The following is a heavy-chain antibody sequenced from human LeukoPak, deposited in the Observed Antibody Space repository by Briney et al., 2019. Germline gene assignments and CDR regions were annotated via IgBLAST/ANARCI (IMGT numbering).Heavy chain of an antibody. J-gene: IGHJ4*02. V-gene: IGHV4-59*08. Sequence: PSETLSLTCTVSGGSISSYYWSWIRQPPGKGLEWIGYIYYSGSTNYNPSLKSRVTISVDTSKNQFSLKLSSVTAADTAVYYCARQVGGSGWYHFDYWGQGTLVTVSS. D-gene: IGHD6-19*01. CDR2: IYYSGST. CDR3: ARQVGGSGWYHFDY. CDR1: GGSISSYY.